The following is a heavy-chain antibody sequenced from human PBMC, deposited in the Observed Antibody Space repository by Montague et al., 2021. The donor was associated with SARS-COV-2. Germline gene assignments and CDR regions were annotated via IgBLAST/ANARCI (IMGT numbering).Heavy chain of an antibody. CDR1: GGSVSSSSYY. D-gene: IGHD3-10*01. CDR2: IYYTGST. Sequence: SETLSLTCTVSGGSVSSSSYYWGWIRKPPGKGMEWMGSIYYTGSTYYNPSLKSRVTISVDTSKNQFSLKLSSVTAADTAVYYCARHITGSGNAFDIWGQGTMVTVAS. J-gene: IGHJ3*02. V-gene: IGHV4-39*01. CDR3: ARHITGSGNAFDI.